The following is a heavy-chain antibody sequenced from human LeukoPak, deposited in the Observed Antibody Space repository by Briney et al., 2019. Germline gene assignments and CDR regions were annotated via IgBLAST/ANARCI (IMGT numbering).Heavy chain of an antibody. J-gene: IGHJ4*02. CDR1: GFTFSTYA. CDR3: ARGFLGGTDQYFDS. Sequence: GGSLRLSCAASGFTFSTYAMNWVRQAPAKGLEWVSTIGGGGPTTDYADSVKDRSTISRDNSKNTLYLQMNSLRAEDTAVYFCARGFLGGTDQYFDSWGQGTLVTVSS. D-gene: IGHD6-19*01. CDR2: IGGGGPTT. V-gene: IGHV3-23*01.